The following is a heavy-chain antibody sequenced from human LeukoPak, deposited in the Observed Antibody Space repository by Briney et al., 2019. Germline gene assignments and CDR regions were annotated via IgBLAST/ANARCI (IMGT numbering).Heavy chain of an antibody. D-gene: IGHD1-26*01. CDR2: ISSSSSTI. CDR3: ARLYSGSYYDAFDI. CDR1: GFTFSSYS. Sequence: PGGSLRLSCAASGFTFSSYSMNWVRQAPGKGLEWASYISSSSSTIYYADSVKGRFTISRDNAKNSLYLQMNSLRAEDTAVYYCARLYSGSYYDAFDIWGQGTMVTVSS. V-gene: IGHV3-48*01. J-gene: IGHJ3*02.